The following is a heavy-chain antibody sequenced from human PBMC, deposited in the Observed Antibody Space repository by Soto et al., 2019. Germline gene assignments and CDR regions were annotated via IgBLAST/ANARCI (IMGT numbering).Heavy chain of an antibody. Sequence: KTSETLSLTCSVYGGSFSGYYWSWIRQPPGKGLEWIGEINHSGSTNYNPSLKSRVTISVDTSKNQFSLKLSSVTAADTAVYYCARVSSTSGHGVGNWFDPWGQGTLVTVSS. CDR1: GGSFSGYY. J-gene: IGHJ5*02. CDR2: INHSGST. CDR3: ARVSSTSGHGVGNWFDP. V-gene: IGHV4-34*01. D-gene: IGHD2-2*01.